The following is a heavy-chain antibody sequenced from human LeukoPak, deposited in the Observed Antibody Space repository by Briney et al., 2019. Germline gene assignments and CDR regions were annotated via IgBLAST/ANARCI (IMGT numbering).Heavy chain of an antibody. CDR1: GFTFRSYW. J-gene: IGHJ4*02. V-gene: IGHV3-7*01. D-gene: IGHD5-12*01. Sequence: GGSLRLSCAASGFTFRSYWMSWVRQAPGKGLEWVANINRGGSVKYYVDSVKGRFTISRDDAKNSLYVQMNSPRDEDTAVYYCARVGYSGWNLEYWGQGTLVTVSS. CDR3: ARVGYSGWNLEY. CDR2: INRGGSVK.